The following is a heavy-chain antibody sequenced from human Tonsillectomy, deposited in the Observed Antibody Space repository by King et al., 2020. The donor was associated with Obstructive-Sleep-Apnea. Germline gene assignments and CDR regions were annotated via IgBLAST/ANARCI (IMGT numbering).Heavy chain of an antibody. D-gene: IGHD1-26*01. J-gene: IGHJ4*02. CDR2: ITWDGGNT. Sequence: VQLVESGGVVVQPGGSLRLSCAASGFTFDDYAMHWVRQAPGKGLEWVSLITWDGGNTYYADSVKGRFTISRDNSKNSLSLQMNSLRAADTALYYCAKDAFVVGGAFDYWGQGTLVTVSS. V-gene: IGHV3-43D*03. CDR3: AKDAFVVGGAFDY. CDR1: GFTFDDYA.